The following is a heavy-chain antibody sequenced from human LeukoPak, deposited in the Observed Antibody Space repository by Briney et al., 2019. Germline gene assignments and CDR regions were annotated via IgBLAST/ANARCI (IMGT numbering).Heavy chain of an antibody. CDR3: TGYKWLLERGAHDAFDI. Sequence: GESLKISCKGSGYSFTSYWIGWVRQMPGKGLEWMGIIYPGDSDTRYSPSFQGQVTISADKSISTAYLQWSSLKASDTAMYYCTGYKWLLERGAHDAFDIWGQGAMVTVSS. CDR1: GYSFTSYW. D-gene: IGHD3-22*01. J-gene: IGHJ3*02. V-gene: IGHV5-51*01. CDR2: IYPGDSDT.